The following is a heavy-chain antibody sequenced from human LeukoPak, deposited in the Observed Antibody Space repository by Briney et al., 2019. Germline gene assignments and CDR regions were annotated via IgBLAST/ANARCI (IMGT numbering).Heavy chain of an antibody. Sequence: GESLKISCKGSGYSFTSYRIGWVRQAPGQGPEWMGLISPTGGSTAYAQKFQGRVTLTRDMSTSTDYLELSSLRSEDTAVYYCARDNSVRDEAWWFYPWGQGTLVTVSS. CDR2: ISPTGGST. V-gene: IGHV1-46*01. D-gene: IGHD5-24*01. CDR1: GYSFTSYR. J-gene: IGHJ5*02. CDR3: ARDNSVRDEAWWFYP.